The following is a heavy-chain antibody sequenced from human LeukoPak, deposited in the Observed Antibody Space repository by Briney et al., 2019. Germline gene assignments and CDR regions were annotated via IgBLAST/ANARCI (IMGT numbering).Heavy chain of an antibody. Sequence: GGSLRLSCAASGFSVSSKYMSWVRQAPGKGLEWVSCISKSGNNLHYADSVKGRFTISRDNAKNSLYLQMNSLRVEDTAVYYCARDFAQNWFDTWGQGTLVTVSA. CDR3: ARDFAQNWFDT. V-gene: IGHV3-48*03. CDR2: ISKSGNNL. D-gene: IGHD2-21*01. J-gene: IGHJ5*02. CDR1: GFSVSSKY.